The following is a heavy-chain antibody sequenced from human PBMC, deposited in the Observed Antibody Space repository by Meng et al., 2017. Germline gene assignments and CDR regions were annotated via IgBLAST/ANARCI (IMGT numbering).Heavy chain of an antibody. CDR1: GGSISMSNW. CDR2: IYHSGST. V-gene: IGHV4-4*02. J-gene: IGHJ4*02. Sequence: QGQRQGSGPGLVKPSGPLSLTLAASGGSISMSNWWSWVRQPPGKGLEWSGEIYHSGSTNYNPSLKSRVTISVDKSKNQFSLKLSSVTAADTAVYYCARIGDWGSTRYFDYWGQGTLVTVSS. CDR3: ARIGDWGSTRYFDY. D-gene: IGHD7-27*01.